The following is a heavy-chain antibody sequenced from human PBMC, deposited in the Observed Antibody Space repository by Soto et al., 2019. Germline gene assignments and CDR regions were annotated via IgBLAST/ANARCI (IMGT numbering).Heavy chain of an antibody. D-gene: IGHD3-10*01. CDR1: GITFSDHD. Sequence: EVQLVESGGGLVQPGGSLRLSCATSGITFSDHDMDWVRQAPGKGLEWLGRSRSRPDNYATDYAPYVRGRFTFSRDDSKSSLYLQMRSLKIGDTAMYYCVLWVRGLINYWGQGTLVTVSS. CDR3: VLWVRGLINY. CDR2: SRSRPDNYAT. V-gene: IGHV3-72*01. J-gene: IGHJ4*02.